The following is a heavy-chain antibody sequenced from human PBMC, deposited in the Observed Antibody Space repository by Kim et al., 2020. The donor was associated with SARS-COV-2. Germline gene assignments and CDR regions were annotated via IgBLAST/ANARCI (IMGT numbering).Heavy chain of an antibody. J-gene: IGHJ4*02. CDR2: IIPIFGTA. Sequence: PSVKVSCKASGGTFSSYAISWVRQAPGQGLEWMGGIIPIFGTANYAQKFQGRVTITADESTSTAYMELSSLRSEDTAVYYCARQKVEGYDFWSGYLYYFDYWGQGTLVTVSS. CDR1: GGTFSSYA. V-gene: IGHV1-69*13. D-gene: IGHD3-3*01. CDR3: ARQKVEGYDFWSGYLYYFDY.